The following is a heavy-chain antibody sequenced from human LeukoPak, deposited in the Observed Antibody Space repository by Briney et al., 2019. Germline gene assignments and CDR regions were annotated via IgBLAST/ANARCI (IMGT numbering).Heavy chain of an antibody. CDR3: ARVGYYYDSSGQGAFDI. Sequence: KPSETPSLTCTVSGGSISSSSYYWGWIRQPPGKGLEWIGSIYYSGSTYYNPSLKSRVTISVDTSKNQFSLKLSSVTAADTAVYYCARVGYYYDSSGQGAFDIWGQGTMVTVSS. CDR2: IYYSGST. V-gene: IGHV4-39*07. CDR1: GGSISSSSYY. D-gene: IGHD3-22*01. J-gene: IGHJ3*02.